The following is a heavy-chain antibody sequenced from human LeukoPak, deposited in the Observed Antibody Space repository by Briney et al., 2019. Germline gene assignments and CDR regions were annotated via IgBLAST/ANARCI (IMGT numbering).Heavy chain of an antibody. CDR1: GGSISGYY. Sequence: PSETLCLTCTVSGGSISGYYWSWIRQPAGKGLEWIGRIYISGHTNYNPSLKSRVSMSIDTSKNQFSLNLTSVTAADTAVYYCVRDWSYEFGNFFDCWGQGTLVTVSS. CDR3: VRDWSYEFGNFFDC. V-gene: IGHV4-4*07. J-gene: IGHJ4*02. CDR2: IYISGHT. D-gene: IGHD3-3*01.